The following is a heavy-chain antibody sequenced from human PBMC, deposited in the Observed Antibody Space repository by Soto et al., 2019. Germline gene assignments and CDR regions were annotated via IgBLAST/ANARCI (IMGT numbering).Heavy chain of an antibody. CDR2: LYSSGNT. Sequence: SETLSLTCTVSAASISAYAWSLIRQPAGKGLEWIGRLYSSGNTNYNPSFKSRLTMSADTSKNQFSLKLSSVTAADTAVYYCAIGQYSSGWYVVDYWGQGTLVLVSS. D-gene: IGHD6-19*01. V-gene: IGHV4-4*07. J-gene: IGHJ4*02. CDR1: AASISAYA. CDR3: AIGQYSSGWYVVDY.